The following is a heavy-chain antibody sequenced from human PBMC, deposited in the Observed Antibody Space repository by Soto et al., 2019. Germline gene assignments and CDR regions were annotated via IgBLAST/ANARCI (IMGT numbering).Heavy chain of an antibody. CDR3: ARGVLYDFWSGYYPLDY. CDR2: INHSGST. Sequence: KPSETLSLTCAVYGGSFSGYYWSWIRQPPGKGLEWIGEINHSGSTNYNPSLKSRVTISVDTSKNQFSLKLSSVTAADTAVYYCARGVLYDFWSGYYPLDYWGQGTLVTVSS. D-gene: IGHD3-3*01. J-gene: IGHJ4*02. V-gene: IGHV4-34*01. CDR1: GGSFSGYY.